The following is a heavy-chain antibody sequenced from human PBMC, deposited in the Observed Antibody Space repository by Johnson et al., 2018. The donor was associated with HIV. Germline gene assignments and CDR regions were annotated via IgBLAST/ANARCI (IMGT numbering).Heavy chain of an antibody. CDR1: GFTFDDYG. CDR3: AKTPGDNWYYSEGTDAFDI. V-gene: IGHV3-NL1*01. J-gene: IGHJ3*02. CDR2: IYSDGST. D-gene: IGHD1-20*01. Sequence: QVHLVESGGGVVRPGGSLRLSCAASGFTFDDYGMIWVRQAPGKGLEWVSLIYSDGSTYFPDSVKGRFTISRDNSKNTIYLQVTSLRAEDTAGYYCAKTPGDNWYYSEGTDAFDIWGQGTMVTVSS.